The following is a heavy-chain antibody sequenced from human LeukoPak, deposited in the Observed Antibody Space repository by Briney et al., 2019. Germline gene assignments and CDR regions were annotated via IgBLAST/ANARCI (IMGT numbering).Heavy chain of an antibody. CDR1: GFTFSSFW. V-gene: IGHV3-7*01. CDR2: IKQDGSEK. J-gene: IGHJ4*02. CDR3: ARDAVTAN. Sequence: GGSLRLSCAASGFTFSSFWMSWVRQAPGKGLEWVANIKQDGSEKYYVDSVKGRFTISRENAKNSLFLQMNSLRTEDTAVYYCARDAVTANWGQGTLFTVSS. D-gene: IGHD1-14*01.